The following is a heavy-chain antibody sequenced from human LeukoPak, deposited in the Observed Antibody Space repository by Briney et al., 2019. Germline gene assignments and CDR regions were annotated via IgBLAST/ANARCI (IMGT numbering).Heavy chain of an antibody. J-gene: IGHJ5*02. CDR2: IIGNGGST. D-gene: IGHD2-15*01. CDR3: ATFCSGGDCYSFAP. CDR1: GFTFNNYA. V-gene: IGHV3-23*01. Sequence: GGSLRLSCAASGFTFNNYAMTWVRQAPGKGLEWVSTIIGNGGSTDYADSVKGRFTISRDNSKDTLFLQMDSLRVEDTAVYYCATFCSGGDCYSFAPWGQGTLVTVSS.